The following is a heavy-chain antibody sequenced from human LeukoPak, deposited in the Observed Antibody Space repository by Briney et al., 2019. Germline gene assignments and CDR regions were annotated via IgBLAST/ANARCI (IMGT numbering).Heavy chain of an antibody. Sequence: GVALRLSRAASGFTASSDYMSWVRQAPGKGLEWVSVLYSGGSTYYADSVKGRFTISTDNSKHTLYLQMNSLRTDDTAVYYCARDHNNGFHLGYWGQGTLVTVSS. J-gene: IGHJ4*02. V-gene: IGHV3-66*01. CDR1: GFTASSDY. D-gene: IGHD1-14*01. CDR3: ARDHNNGFHLGY. CDR2: LYSGGST.